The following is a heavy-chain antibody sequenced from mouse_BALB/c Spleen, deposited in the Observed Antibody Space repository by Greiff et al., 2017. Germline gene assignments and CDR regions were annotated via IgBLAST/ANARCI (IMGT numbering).Heavy chain of an antibody. J-gene: IGHJ3*01. D-gene: IGHD2-1*01. Sequence: DVHLVEPGGGLVQPGESLKLSCESNEYEFPSHDMPWVSKTPGKRLELVAAINSDGGSTYYPDTMERRFIISRDNTKKTLYLQMSSLRSEDTALYYCARHGNYSAWFSYWGQGTLVSVSA. CDR3: ARHGNYSAWFSY. CDR1: EYEFPSHD. V-gene: IGHV5-2*01. CDR2: INSDGGST.